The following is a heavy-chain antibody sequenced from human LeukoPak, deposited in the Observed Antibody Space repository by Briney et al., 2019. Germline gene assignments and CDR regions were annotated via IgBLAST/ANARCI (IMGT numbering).Heavy chain of an antibody. CDR2: ISGGTT. CDR1: GFTFGDYL. V-gene: IGHV3-49*04. Sequence: GGSLRLSCTASGFTFGDYLMSWVRQAPGKGREWMGFISGGTTEYAASVKGRFTISRDDSTSIAYLQMNSLRTEDTAVYYCSRGSGWLSVYWGQGTLVTVSS. D-gene: IGHD6-19*01. J-gene: IGHJ4*02. CDR3: SRGSGWLSVY.